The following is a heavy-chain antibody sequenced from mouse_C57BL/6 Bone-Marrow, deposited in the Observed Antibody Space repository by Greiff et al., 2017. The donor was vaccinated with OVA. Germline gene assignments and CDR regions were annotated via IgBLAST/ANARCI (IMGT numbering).Heavy chain of an antibody. CDR3: TTGAY. CDR1: GFNIKDDY. V-gene: IGHV14-4*01. Sequence: EVQLQQSGAELVRPGASVKLSCTASGFNIKDDYMHWVKQRPEQGLEWIGWIDPENGDTEYASKFLGKAPIIADTTSNTADLQLSSLTSEDTAVYYCTTGAYWGQGTLVTVSA. J-gene: IGHJ3*01. CDR2: IDPENGDT.